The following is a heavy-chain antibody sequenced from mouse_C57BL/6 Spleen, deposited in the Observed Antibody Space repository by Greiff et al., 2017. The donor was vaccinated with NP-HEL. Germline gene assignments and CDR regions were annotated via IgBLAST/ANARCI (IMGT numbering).Heavy chain of an antibody. D-gene: IGHD2-12*01. CDR1: GFTFSNYW. CDR2: IRLKSDNYAT. CDR3: TEYSEDAMDY. J-gene: IGHJ4*01. V-gene: IGHV6-3*01. Sequence: DVKLQESGGGLVQPGGSMKLSCVASGFTFSNYWMNWVRQSPEKGLEWVAQIRLKSDNYATHYAESVKGRFTISRDDSKSSVYLQMNNLRAEDTGIYYCTEYSEDAMDYWGQGTSVTVSS.